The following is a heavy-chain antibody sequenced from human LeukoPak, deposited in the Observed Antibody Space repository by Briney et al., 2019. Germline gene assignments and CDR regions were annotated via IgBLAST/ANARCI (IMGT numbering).Heavy chain of an antibody. Sequence: SETLSLTCTISGGSISSYFWSWIRQPPGKGLEWIGYIYYSGSTNYNPSLKSRVTISVDTSKNQFSLKLSSVTAADTAVYYCARVLGYYDSRAFDIWGQGTMVTVSS. J-gene: IGHJ3*02. CDR2: IYYSGST. CDR3: ARVLGYYDSRAFDI. CDR1: GGSISSYF. D-gene: IGHD3-22*01. V-gene: IGHV4-59*01.